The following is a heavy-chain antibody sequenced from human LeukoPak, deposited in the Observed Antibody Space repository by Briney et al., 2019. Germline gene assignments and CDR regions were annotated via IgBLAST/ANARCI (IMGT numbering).Heavy chain of an antibody. V-gene: IGHV3-66*02. Sequence: GSLRLSCAASGFTVSGHYMSWVRQAPGKGLEWVPVIHSGGTAYYADSVKGRFTISRDNSKNTLFLQLNSLRPEDTALYYCARGGLGGEALEVWGQGTMVTVSS. CDR3: ARGGLGGEALEV. CDR1: GFTVSGHY. J-gene: IGHJ3*01. D-gene: IGHD3-10*01. CDR2: IHSGGTA.